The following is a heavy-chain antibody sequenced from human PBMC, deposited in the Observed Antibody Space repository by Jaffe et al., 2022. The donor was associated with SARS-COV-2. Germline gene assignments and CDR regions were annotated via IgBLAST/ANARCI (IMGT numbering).Heavy chain of an antibody. D-gene: IGHD3-22*01. CDR1: GDSINNSGYY. CDR2: VYYSGSP. Sequence: QLQLQESGPGLVKPSETLSLTCTVSGDSINNSGYYWGWIRQPPGKGLEWIGSVYYSGSPYYAPSLGSRVTISVATSRTQFSLNLNSVTATDTAVYYCARYSDASGYASFDIWGQGTMVTVSS. CDR3: ARYSDASGYASFDI. J-gene: IGHJ3*02. V-gene: IGHV4-39*01.